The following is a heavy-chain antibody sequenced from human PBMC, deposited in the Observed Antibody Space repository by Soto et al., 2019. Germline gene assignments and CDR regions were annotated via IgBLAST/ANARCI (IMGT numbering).Heavy chain of an antibody. Sequence: GGSLRLSCAASGFTLSGYWMHWVRQVPGKGLVWVSRVNSDGSTTTYADSVKGRFTISRDNAKNTLYLQMNSLKADDTAVYYCARGKVQHNTQTFSYYDFWGQGTLVTVSS. CDR1: GFTLSGYW. J-gene: IGHJ4*02. D-gene: IGHD2-21*01. CDR2: VNSDGSTT. CDR3: ARGKVQHNTQTFSYYDF. V-gene: IGHV3-74*01.